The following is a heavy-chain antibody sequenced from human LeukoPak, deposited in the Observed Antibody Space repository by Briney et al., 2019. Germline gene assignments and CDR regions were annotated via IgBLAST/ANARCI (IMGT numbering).Heavy chain of an antibody. Sequence: GASVKVSCKASGYTFTSNGISWVRQAPGRGLEWMGWISAYNGNTNYAQKLQGRVTMTTDTSTSTAYMELRSLRSDDTAVYYCARVRGAGRNYYYYYGMDVWGQGTTVTVSS. CDR2: ISAYNGNT. J-gene: IGHJ6*02. V-gene: IGHV1-18*01. D-gene: IGHD1-26*01. CDR1: GYTFTSNG. CDR3: ARVRGAGRNYYYYYGMDV.